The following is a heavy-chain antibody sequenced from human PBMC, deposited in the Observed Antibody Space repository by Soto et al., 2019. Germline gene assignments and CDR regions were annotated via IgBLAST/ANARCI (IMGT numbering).Heavy chain of an antibody. Sequence: QVQLVESGGGVVQPGRSLRLSCAASVFTFSSYGMHWVRQAPGKGLEWVAVISYDGSNKYHADSVKGRFTISRDNSKNRLYLQMNSLRAEDTAVYYCAKDRPWFDPWGQGNLVTVSS. V-gene: IGHV3-30*18. CDR1: VFTFSSYG. CDR3: AKDRPWFDP. CDR2: ISYDGSNK. J-gene: IGHJ5*02.